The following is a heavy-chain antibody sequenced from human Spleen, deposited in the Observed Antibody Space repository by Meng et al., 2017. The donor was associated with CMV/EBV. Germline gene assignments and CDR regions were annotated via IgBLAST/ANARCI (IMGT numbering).Heavy chain of an antibody. CDR3: AKVITIFGVVNEYYGMDV. J-gene: IGHJ6*02. Sequence: LSSDAMSWVRQAPGKGLEWVSAISGSGGSTYYADSVKGRFTISRDNSKNTLYLQMNSLRAEDTAVYYCAKVITIFGVVNEYYGMDVWGQGTTVTVSS. V-gene: IGHV3-23*01. CDR2: ISGSGGST. D-gene: IGHD3-3*01. CDR1: LSSDA.